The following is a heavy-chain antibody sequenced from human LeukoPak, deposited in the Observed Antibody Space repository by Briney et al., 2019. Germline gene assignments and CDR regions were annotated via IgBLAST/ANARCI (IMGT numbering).Heavy chain of an antibody. CDR3: VRDHYYNSSGYTFGY. J-gene: IGHJ4*02. V-gene: IGHV4-59*01. CDR2: IHSSGST. CDR1: GASISSYY. D-gene: IGHD3-22*01. Sequence: SETLSLTCTVSGASISSYYWSWIRQPPGKGLEWIGYIHSSGSTNYNPSLKGRVTISVDTSKNQFSLKLSSVTAADTAVYYCVRDHYYNSSGYTFGYWGQGTLVTVSS.